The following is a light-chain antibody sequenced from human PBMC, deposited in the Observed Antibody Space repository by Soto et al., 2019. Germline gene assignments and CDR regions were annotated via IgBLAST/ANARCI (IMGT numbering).Light chain of an antibody. CDR2: EVS. CDR3: NSYAGSNIL. J-gene: IGLJ2*01. V-gene: IGLV2-8*01. CDR1: SSDVGGYNY. Sequence: QSVLTQPPSASGSPGQSVTISCTGTSSDVGGYNYVSWYQQHPGKAPKLMIYEVSKRPSGVPDRFSGSKSGNTASLTVSGLQAEDEADYYCNSYAGSNILFGGGTQLTVL.